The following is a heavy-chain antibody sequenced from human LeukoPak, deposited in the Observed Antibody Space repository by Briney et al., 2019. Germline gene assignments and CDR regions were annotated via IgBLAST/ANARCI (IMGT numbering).Heavy chain of an antibody. V-gene: IGHV4-59*08. J-gene: IGHJ4*02. D-gene: IGHD2-15*01. Sequence: PSETLSLTCTVSGGSISSYYWSWIRQPPGKGLEWIGYIYYSGSTNYNPSLKSRVTISVDTSKNQFSLKLSSVTAADTAVYYCARQPIYGGGSDYWGQGTLVTVSS. CDR1: GGSISSYY. CDR3: ARQPIYGGGSDY. CDR2: IYYSGST.